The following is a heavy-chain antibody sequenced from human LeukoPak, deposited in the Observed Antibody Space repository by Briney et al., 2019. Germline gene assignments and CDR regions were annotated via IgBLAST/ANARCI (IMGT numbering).Heavy chain of an antibody. V-gene: IGHV4-34*01. CDR3: ARAVYDSSGYYYYYYGMDV. J-gene: IGHJ6*02. CDR2: INHSGST. CDR1: GGSFSGYY. D-gene: IGHD3-22*01. Sequence: PSETLSLTCAVYGGSFSGYYWSWIRQPPGKGLEWIGEINHSGSTNYNPSLKSRVTISVDTSKNQFSLKLSSVTAADTAVYYCARAVYDSSGYYYYYYGMDVWGQGTTVTVSS.